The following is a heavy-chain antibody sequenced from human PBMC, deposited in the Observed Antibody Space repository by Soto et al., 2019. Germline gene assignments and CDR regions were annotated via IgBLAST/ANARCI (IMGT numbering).Heavy chain of an antibody. D-gene: IGHD3-9*01. J-gene: IGHJ5*02. CDR2: ISDSGGSP. CDR1: GFTFSSYA. Sequence: VQLLESGGGLVQPGGSLRLSCAASGFTFSSYAMNWVRQTPGEGLEWVSGISDSGGSPYYADSVKGRFTISRDNSKNTLYLQMDSLRAEDTGVYYCARYALGLSPWLYNWFDRWGQGTLVSVSS. CDR3: ARYALGLSPWLYNWFDR. V-gene: IGHV3-23*01.